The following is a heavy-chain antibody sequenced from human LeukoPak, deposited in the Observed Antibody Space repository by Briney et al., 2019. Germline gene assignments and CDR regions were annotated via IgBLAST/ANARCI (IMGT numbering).Heavy chain of an antibody. Sequence: GGSLRLSCADSGFTFNGYAMHWGRQAPGKGVEWISLISGDGGRTHYEDSVKGRLNISREKRKNTLYGQMNSLRTEDTAFYYCAKAYYDYVWGSYRYFCAFDIWGQGTMVTVSS. J-gene: IGHJ3*02. CDR3: AKAYYDYVWGSYRYFCAFDI. V-gene: IGHV3-43*02. CDR2: ISGDGGRT. D-gene: IGHD3-16*02. CDR1: GFTFNGYA.